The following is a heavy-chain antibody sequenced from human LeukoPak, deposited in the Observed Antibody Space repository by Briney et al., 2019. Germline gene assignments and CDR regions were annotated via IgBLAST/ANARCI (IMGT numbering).Heavy chain of an antibody. V-gene: IGHV7-4-1*02. Sequence: ASVKVSCKASGYTFTSYAMNWVRQAPGQGLEWMGWINTNTGNPTYAQGFTGRFVFSLDTSVSTAYLQISSLKAEDTAVYYCARGYLAGDYYYYMDVWGKGTTVTVSS. CDR2: INTNTGNP. D-gene: IGHD6-19*01. J-gene: IGHJ6*03. CDR1: GYTFTSYA. CDR3: ARGYLAGDYYYYMDV.